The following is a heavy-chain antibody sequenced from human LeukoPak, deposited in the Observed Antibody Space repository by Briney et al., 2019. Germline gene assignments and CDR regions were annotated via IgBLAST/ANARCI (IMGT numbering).Heavy chain of an antibody. D-gene: IGHD4/OR15-4a*01. J-gene: IGHJ6*04. CDR1: GVPFSKFG. Sequence: ASVKVPCKASGVPFSKFGLSWVRQAPGQGLEWMGGIIPMFGAAKYAQNFQGRVTISAEKSTTTVYMEVRSLRSEDTAVYYCARDRDMAVTNGLYGMDVWGEGTTVIVTS. CDR2: IIPMFGAA. CDR3: ARDRDMAVTNGLYGMDV. V-gene: IGHV1-69*06.